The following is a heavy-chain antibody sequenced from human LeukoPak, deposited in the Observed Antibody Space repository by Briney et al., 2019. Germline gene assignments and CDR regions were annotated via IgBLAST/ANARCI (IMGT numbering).Heavy chain of an antibody. J-gene: IGHJ4*02. CDR2: IYYSGST. CDR3: ARGIRLDY. V-gene: IGHV4-39*07. Sequence: PSETLSLTCTVAGGSISSSSYYWGWIRQPPGKGLEWIGSIYYSGSTYYNPSLKSRVTISVDTSKNQFSLKLSSVTAADTAVYYCARGIRLDYWGQGTLVTVSS. CDR1: GGSISSSSYY. D-gene: IGHD3-10*01.